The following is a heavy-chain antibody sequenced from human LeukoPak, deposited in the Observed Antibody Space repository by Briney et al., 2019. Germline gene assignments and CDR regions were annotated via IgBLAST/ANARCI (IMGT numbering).Heavy chain of an antibody. Sequence: KPGGSLTLSCAVSGFSFNSYSMNWVRHAPGQGLVWVSSISSCGNYIFYADSVGGRFTISRHNAKNYLYLQMQSARAADEAIYYCVRVVDYDPLSCYRSYYYYYIDVWGKGTAVTVSS. CDR3: VRVVDYDPLSCYRSYYYYYIDV. CDR1: GFSFNSYS. V-gene: IGHV3-21*01. CDR2: ISSCGNYI. D-gene: IGHD3-3*01. J-gene: IGHJ6*03.